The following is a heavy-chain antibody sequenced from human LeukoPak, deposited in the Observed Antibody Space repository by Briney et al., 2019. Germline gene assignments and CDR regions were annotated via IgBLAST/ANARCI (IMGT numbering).Heavy chain of an antibody. CDR3: AKDFSAPNYCGGDCYSYYFDY. Sequence: PGGSLRLSCAASGFTFSSYAMSWVRQAPGKGLEWVSAISGSGGSTYYADSVKGRFTISRDNSKNTLYLQMNSLRAEDTAVYYCAKDFSAPNYCGGDCYSYYFDYWGQGTLATVSS. V-gene: IGHV3-23*01. J-gene: IGHJ4*02. D-gene: IGHD2-21*02. CDR2: ISGSGGST. CDR1: GFTFSSYA.